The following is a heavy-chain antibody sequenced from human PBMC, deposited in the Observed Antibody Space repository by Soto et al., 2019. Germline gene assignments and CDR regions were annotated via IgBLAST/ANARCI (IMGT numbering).Heavy chain of an antibody. CDR2: IYYSGST. CDR1: GGSISSYY. J-gene: IGHJ4*02. CDR3: ARARGYNWNYDY. D-gene: IGHD1-20*01. V-gene: IGHV4-59*01. Sequence: QVQLQESGPGLVKPSETLSLTCTVSGGSISSYYWSWIRQPPGKGLAWIGHIYYSGSTNYNPSPKSRVTISVDSCKNQFSLKLSSVTAEDTAVYYGARARGYNWNYDYWGQGTLVTVSS.